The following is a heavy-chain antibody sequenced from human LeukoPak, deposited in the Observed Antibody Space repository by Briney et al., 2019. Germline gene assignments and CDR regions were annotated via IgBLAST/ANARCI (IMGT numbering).Heavy chain of an antibody. V-gene: IGHV1-24*01. CDR1: GYTLTELF. CDR2: FDPEDGET. CDR3: ATRLYYYDSSGYAFDI. Sequence: ASVKVSCKVSGYTLTELFKHWVRQAPGKGLEWMGGFDPEDGETIYAQKFQGRVTMTEDTSTDTAYMELSSLRSEDTAVYYCATRLYYYDSSGYAFDIWGQGTMDTVSS. D-gene: IGHD3-22*01. J-gene: IGHJ3*02.